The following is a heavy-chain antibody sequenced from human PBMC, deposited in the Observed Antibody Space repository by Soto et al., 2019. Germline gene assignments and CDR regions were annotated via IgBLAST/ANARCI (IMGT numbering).Heavy chain of an antibody. V-gene: IGHV5-10-1*01. J-gene: IGHJ4*02. CDR2: IDPTDSYT. Sequence: GESLKISCKGSGYTFTSYWINWVRQMPGKGLEWMGRIDPTDSYTNYNPSFQGHVTISADKSLSTAYLQWDSLRASDTAIYYWARGNRPPTYYIEYSGQGTLVTVSS. CDR3: ARGNRPPTYYIEY. D-gene: IGHD3-10*01. CDR1: GYTFTSYW.